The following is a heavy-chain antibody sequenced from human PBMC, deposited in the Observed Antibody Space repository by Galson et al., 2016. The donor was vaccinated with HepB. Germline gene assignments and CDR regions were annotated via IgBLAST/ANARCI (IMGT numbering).Heavy chain of an antibody. Sequence: SVKVSCKASGYTFTTYSMHWVRQAPGQRLEWMGWINAGNGNTKYSQKFQGRVTITRDTSASTAYMELSSLRSEDTAVYYCASDYIMYYSSLGYLDYWGQGTLVTVSS. D-gene: IGHD3-10*01. CDR1: GYTFTTYS. CDR3: ASDYIMYYSSLGYLDY. J-gene: IGHJ4*02. V-gene: IGHV1-3*01. CDR2: INAGNGNT.